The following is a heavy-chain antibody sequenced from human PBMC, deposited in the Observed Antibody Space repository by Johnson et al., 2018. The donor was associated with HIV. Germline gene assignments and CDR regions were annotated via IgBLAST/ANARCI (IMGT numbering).Heavy chain of an antibody. CDR1: GFTFSSYA. J-gene: IGHJ3*02. Sequence: VQLVESGGGVVQPGRSLRLSCAASGFTFSSYAMHWVRQAPGKGLEWVSAIGTTDDTYYPASVKGRFSISRDDAKDSLYLQMHSLRAEDTAVYYCARPYSDYVYGAFDIWGPGTMVTVSS. V-gene: IGHV3-13*01. CDR3: ARPYSDYVYGAFDI. D-gene: IGHD4-11*01. CDR2: IGTTDDT.